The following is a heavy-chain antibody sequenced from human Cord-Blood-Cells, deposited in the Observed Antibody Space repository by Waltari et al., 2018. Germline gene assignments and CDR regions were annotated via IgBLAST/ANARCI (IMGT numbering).Heavy chain of an antibody. CDR2: ISYDGSNK. CDR3: ATSGYYYYGMDV. Sequence: QVQLVESGGGVVQPGRSLRLSCAASGFTFSSYGMHWVRQAPGKGLEWVAVISYDGSNKYYADSVKGRFTISRDNSKNTLYLQMNSLRAEDTAVYYCATSGYYYYGMDVWGQGP. V-gene: IGHV3-30*03. D-gene: IGHD6-25*01. J-gene: IGHJ6*02. CDR1: GFTFSSYG.